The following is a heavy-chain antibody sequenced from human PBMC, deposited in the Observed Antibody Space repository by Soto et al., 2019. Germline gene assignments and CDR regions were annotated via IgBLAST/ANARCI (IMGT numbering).Heavy chain of an antibody. CDR1: GGSISSGGYY. D-gene: IGHD6-25*01. Sequence: QVQLQESGPGLVKPSQTLSLTCTVSGGSISSGGYYWSWIRQHPGKGLEWIGYIYYSGSTYYNPSLKSRVTIAVDTSKNQFSLKLSSVTAADTAVYYCARGRGSSGKYFQHWGQGTLVTVSS. CDR3: ARGRGSSGKYFQH. CDR2: IYYSGST. J-gene: IGHJ1*01. V-gene: IGHV4-31*03.